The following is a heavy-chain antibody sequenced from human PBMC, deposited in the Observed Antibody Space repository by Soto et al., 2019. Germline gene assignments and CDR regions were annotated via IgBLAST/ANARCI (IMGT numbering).Heavy chain of an antibody. Sequence: QVHLVQSGAEVKKPGASVKVSCKGSGYAFTTYGITWVRQAPGQGLEWMAWISAHNGNTNYAQKLQGRVTVTRDTSTSTAYMELRSLRSDDTAVYYCARGRYGDYGGQGALVTVSS. V-gene: IGHV1-18*01. D-gene: IGHD1-1*01. CDR2: ISAHNGNT. J-gene: IGHJ4*02. CDR3: ARGRYGDY. CDR1: GYAFTTYG.